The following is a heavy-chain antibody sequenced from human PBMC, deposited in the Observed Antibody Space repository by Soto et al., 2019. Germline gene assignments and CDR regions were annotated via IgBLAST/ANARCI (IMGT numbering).Heavy chain of an antibody. CDR2: FDPEDGET. Sequence: EASGKVSCKVSGYTLTELSMHWGRQAPGKGREWMGGFDPEDGETIYAQKFQGRVTMTEDTSTDTAYMELSSLRSEDTAVYYCATGNYYDSSGYYDYWGQGTLVTVSS. CDR1: GYTLTELS. CDR3: ATGNYYDSSGYYDY. V-gene: IGHV1-24*01. J-gene: IGHJ4*02. D-gene: IGHD3-22*01.